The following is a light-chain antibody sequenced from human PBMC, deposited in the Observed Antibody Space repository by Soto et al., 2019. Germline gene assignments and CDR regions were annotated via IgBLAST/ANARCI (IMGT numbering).Light chain of an antibody. CDR2: GAS. CDR3: QQYNNWPWT. Sequence: EIVMTQSPATLSVSPGERGTLSCRASQSVSSNLAWYQQKPGQAPRLLIYGASTRDTGIPARFSGSRSGTKFNLTISSLHSEDFAVYYCQQYNNWPWTFGQGTKVDIK. CDR1: QSVSSN. V-gene: IGKV3-15*01. J-gene: IGKJ1*01.